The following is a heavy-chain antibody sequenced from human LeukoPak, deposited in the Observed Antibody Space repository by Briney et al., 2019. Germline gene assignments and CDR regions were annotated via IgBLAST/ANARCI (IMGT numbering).Heavy chain of an antibody. Sequence: PGGSLRLSCAASGFTFSGSAMHWVRQASGKGLEWVGRIRSKANSYATTYAASVKGRFTISRDDSKNTAYLQMNSLKTEDTAVYYCTRSKVVAAALDAFDIWGQGTMVTVSS. CDR2: IRSKANSYAT. V-gene: IGHV3-73*01. J-gene: IGHJ3*02. CDR3: TRSKVVAAALDAFDI. CDR1: GFTFSGSA. D-gene: IGHD2-15*01.